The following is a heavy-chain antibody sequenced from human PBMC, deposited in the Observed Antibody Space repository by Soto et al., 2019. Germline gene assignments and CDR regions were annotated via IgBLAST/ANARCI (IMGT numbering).Heavy chain of an antibody. D-gene: IGHD6-19*01. CDR1: GDSITTSSFL. CDR2: INNSGRT. J-gene: IGHJ4*02. CDR3: ATERGRGPGRAVAGTLL. V-gene: IGHV4-39*01. Sequence: QLRESGPRLVKPSETLTLTCTVSGDSITTSSFLWAWVRQPPGKGLEWIANINNSGRTNYNPSLKSRFTISVDTSKNQSSLQLTSVTAADTATYYCATERGRGPGRAVAGTLLWGQGTLVIVSS.